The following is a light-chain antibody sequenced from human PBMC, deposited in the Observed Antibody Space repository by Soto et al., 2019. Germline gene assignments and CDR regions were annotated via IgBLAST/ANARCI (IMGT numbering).Light chain of an antibody. CDR2: DAS. V-gene: IGKV1-5*01. J-gene: IGKJ1*01. Sequence: DIQMTQSPSTLSASVGDRVTITCRASQSIGTWLAWYQHKPGRAPKLLIYDASTLEGGVPSRFSGSRSGTEFTFTISSLQPDDFATYYCQQYNCYSRAFGQGTKVEIK. CDR3: QQYNCYSRA. CDR1: QSIGTW.